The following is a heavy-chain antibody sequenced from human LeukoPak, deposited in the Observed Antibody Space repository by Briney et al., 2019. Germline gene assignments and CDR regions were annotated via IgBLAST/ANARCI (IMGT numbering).Heavy chain of an antibody. CDR3: ARTSSVGATYYFDY. V-gene: IGHV4-59*01. CDR1: GGSISSYY. CDR2: IYYSGST. J-gene: IGHJ4*02. Sequence: SETLSLTCTVTGGSISSYYWSWIRQPPGKGLEWIGYIYYSGSTNYNPSLKSRVTISVDTSKNQFSLKLSSVTAADTAVYYCARTSSVGATYYFDYWGQGTLVTVSS. D-gene: IGHD1-26*01.